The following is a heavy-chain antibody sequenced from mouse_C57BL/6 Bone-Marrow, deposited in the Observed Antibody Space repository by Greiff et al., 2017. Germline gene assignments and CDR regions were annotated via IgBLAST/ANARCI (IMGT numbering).Heavy chain of an antibody. CDR1: GYTFTSYW. Sequence: VQLQQPGAELVRPGSSVKLSCKASGYTFTSYWMDWVKQRPGQGLEWIGNIYPSDSETHYTQKFKDKATLTVANSSNTAYMQLISLTSDDAAVYYCARPRYYCNYVYYYAMDYWGQGTSVTVSS. D-gene: IGHD2-1*01. V-gene: IGHV1-61*01. J-gene: IGHJ4*01. CDR2: IYPSDSET. CDR3: ARPRYYCNYVYYYAMDY.